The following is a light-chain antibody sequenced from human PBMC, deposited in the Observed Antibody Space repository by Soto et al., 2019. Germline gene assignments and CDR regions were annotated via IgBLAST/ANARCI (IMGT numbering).Light chain of an antibody. J-gene: IGLJ3*02. CDR1: SSDFGTYNL. V-gene: IGLV2-23*01. Sequence: QSVLTQPASVSGSPGQSITISCTGKSSDFGTYNLVSWYQQYPGKAPKLIIYEGTKRPPGVSDRFSGSESGNTASLTISGLQTEDEADYYCCSHAGSSSWVFGGGTKVIVL. CDR2: EGT. CDR3: CSHAGSSSWV.